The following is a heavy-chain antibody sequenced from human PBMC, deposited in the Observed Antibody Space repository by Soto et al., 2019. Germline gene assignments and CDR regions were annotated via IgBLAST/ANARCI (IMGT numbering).Heavy chain of an antibody. CDR2: IGSSTSTM. CDR3: ARDLRPSLYYYYGMDV. V-gene: IGHV3-48*02. Sequence: GGSLRLSCAASGFTFSSYCMNWVRQAPGKGLEWVSYIGSSTSTMYYSDSVKGRFTISRDNAKNSLYLEMNSLRDEDTALFYCARDLRPSLYYYYGMDVWGQGTTVTVSS. J-gene: IGHJ6*02. CDR1: GFTFSSYC.